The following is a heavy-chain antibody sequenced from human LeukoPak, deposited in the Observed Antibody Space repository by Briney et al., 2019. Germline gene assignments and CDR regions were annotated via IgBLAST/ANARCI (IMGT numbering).Heavy chain of an antibody. V-gene: IGHV4-59*01. CDR2: IYYSGST. CDR1: GGSISSYY. J-gene: IGHJ4*02. CDR3: ARERAAAGGGEYYFDY. D-gene: IGHD6-13*01. Sequence: TSETLSLTCTVSGGSISSYYWSWIRQPPGKGLEWIGYIYYSGSTNYNPSLKSRVTISVDTSKNQFSLKLSSVTAADTAVYYCARERAAAGGGEYYFDYWGQGTLVTVSS.